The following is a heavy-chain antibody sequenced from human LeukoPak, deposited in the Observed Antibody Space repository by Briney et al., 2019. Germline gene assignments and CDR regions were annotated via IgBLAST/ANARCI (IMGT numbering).Heavy chain of an antibody. J-gene: IGHJ5*02. V-gene: IGHV4-39*07. CDR3: ARVVAATSPGEWFDP. Sequence: PSETLSLTCTVSGGSISSSSYYWGWIRQPPGKGLEWIGSIYYSGSTYYNPSLKSRVTISVDTSKNQFSLKLSSVTAADTAVYYCARVVAATSPGEWFDPWGQGTLVTVSS. CDR1: GGSISSSSYY. CDR2: IYYSGST. D-gene: IGHD6-13*01.